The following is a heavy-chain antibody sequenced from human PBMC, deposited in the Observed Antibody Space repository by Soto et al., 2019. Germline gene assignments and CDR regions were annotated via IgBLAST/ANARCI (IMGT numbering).Heavy chain of an antibody. CDR2: ISGSGGST. D-gene: IGHD5-18*01. Sequence: GGSLRLSCAASGLTFSSYAMSWVRQAPGKGLEWVSAISGSGGSTYYADSVKGRFTISRDNSKNTLYLQMNSLRAEDTAVYYCSIDFITIDVDTAMVKDPDYWGQGTLVTVSS. V-gene: IGHV3-23*01. J-gene: IGHJ4*02. CDR1: GLTFSSYA. CDR3: SIDFITIDVDTAMVKDPDY.